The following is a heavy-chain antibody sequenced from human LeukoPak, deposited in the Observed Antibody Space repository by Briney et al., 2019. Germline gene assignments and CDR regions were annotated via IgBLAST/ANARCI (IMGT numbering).Heavy chain of an antibody. CDR2: INPNSGGT. D-gene: IGHD2-15*01. V-gene: IGHV1-2*04. Sequence: ASVKVSCKASGYTFTGYYMHWVRQAPGQGLEWMGWINPNSGGTNYAQKFQGWVTMTRDTSISTAYMELSRLRSDGTAVYYCARDYLYCSGGSCENWYFDLWGRGTLVTVSS. J-gene: IGHJ2*01. CDR1: GYTFTGYY. CDR3: ARDYLYCSGGSCENWYFDL.